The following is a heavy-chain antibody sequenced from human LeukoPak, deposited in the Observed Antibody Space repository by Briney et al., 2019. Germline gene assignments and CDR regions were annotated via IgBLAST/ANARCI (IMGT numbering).Heavy chain of an antibody. CDR3: ARDRIGIQLWLHPNWFDP. CDR2: IDTNTGSP. CDR1: GNTFTNHA. D-gene: IGHD5-18*01. Sequence: ASVKVSCKASGNTFTNHAMNWVRQAPGQGLEWMGWIDTNTGSPEYAQGFTGRFVFSLDTSVSTAHLQISSLKAEDTAVYYCARDRIGIQLWLHPNWFDPWGQGTLVTVSS. J-gene: IGHJ5*02. V-gene: IGHV7-4-1*02.